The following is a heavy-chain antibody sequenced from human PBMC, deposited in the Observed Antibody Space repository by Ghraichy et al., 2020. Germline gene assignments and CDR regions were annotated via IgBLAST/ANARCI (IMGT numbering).Heavy chain of an antibody. D-gene: IGHD3-22*01. Sequence: GGSLRLSCAASGFTFSSYAMSWVRQAPGKGLEWVSAISGSGGSTYYADSVKGRFTISRDNSKNTLYLQMNSLRAEDTAVYYCAKDREYYYDSSGYYGVPFDYWGQGTLVTVSS. CDR2: ISGSGGST. J-gene: IGHJ4*02. V-gene: IGHV3-23*01. CDR1: GFTFSSYA. CDR3: AKDREYYYDSSGYYGVPFDY.